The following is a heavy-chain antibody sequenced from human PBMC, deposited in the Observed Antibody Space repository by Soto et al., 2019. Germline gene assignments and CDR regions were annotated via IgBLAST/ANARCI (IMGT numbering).Heavy chain of an antibody. Sequence: QVQLQESGPGLVKPSDTLSLTCAVSGYSISSSNWWGWIRQPPGKGLEWIGYIYYSGSTYYNPSLKSRFTMSVATSKNQFSLKLSSVTAVDTAVYYCARAGGAALRWGGWFDPWGQGTLVTVAS. CDR3: ARAGGAALRWGGWFDP. V-gene: IGHV4-28*03. D-gene: IGHD6-6*01. J-gene: IGHJ5*02. CDR2: IYYSGST. CDR1: GYSISSSNW.